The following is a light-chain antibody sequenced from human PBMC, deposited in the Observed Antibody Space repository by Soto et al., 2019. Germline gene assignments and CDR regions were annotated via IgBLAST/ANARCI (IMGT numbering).Light chain of an antibody. CDR1: QSISGY. V-gene: IGKV1-39*01. CDR3: QQSYSTPPT. Sequence: IQLPQSPSSLSASVGDRVTITCRASQSISGYLNWYQQKPGKAPKILIYAASSLQSGVPSRCSGSRSGTDFTLTIISRQPEDVATYYCQQSYSTPPTFCQGTKVDIK. J-gene: IGKJ1*01. CDR2: AAS.